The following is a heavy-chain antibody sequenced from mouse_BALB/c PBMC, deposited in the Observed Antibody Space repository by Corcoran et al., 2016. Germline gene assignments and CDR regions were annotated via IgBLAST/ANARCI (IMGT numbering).Heavy chain of an antibody. CDR1: GFSLSTSGMG. CDR2: IWWNDDK. J-gene: IGHJ3*01. V-gene: IGHV8-8*01. CDR3: ARIRGYDGNYVSLAY. D-gene: IGHD2-3*01. Sequence: QVTLKESGPGILQPSQTLSLTCSFSGFSLSTSGMGVGWIRQPSGKGLEWLTHIWWNDDKRYNPALKSRLTISKDTSSNQVFLKIASVDTADTATYYCARIRGYDGNYVSLAYWGQGTLVTVSA.